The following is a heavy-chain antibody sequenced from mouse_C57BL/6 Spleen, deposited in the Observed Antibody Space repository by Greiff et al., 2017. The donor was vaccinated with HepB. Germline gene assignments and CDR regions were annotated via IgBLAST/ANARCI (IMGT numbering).Heavy chain of an antibody. CDR1: GYSITSGYY. J-gene: IGHJ4*01. CDR3: ARGGLLGYYYAMDY. Sequence: VQLKESGPGLVKPSQSLSLTCSVTGYSITSGYYWNWIRQFPGNKLEWMGYISYDGSNNYNPSLKNRISITRDTSKNQFFLKLNSVTTEDTATYYCARGGLLGYYYAMDYWGQGTSVTVSS. V-gene: IGHV3-6*01. D-gene: IGHD2-3*01. CDR2: ISYDGSN.